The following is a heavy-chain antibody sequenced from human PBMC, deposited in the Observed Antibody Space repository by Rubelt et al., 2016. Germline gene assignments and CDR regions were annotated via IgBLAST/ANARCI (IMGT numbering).Heavy chain of an antibody. CDR3: ARHVVATIHGMGYFDY. D-gene: IGHD5-24*01. CDR1: GGSFSGYY. J-gene: IGHJ4*02. Sequence: QVQLQQWGAGLLKPSETLTLTCAVYGGSFSGYYWSWIRQPPGKGLEWIGEIHHSGSTNYNPSLKSRVTISVDASKNQFSLKLSSVTAADTAVYYCARHVVATIHGMGYFDYWGQGTLVTVSS. V-gene: IGHV4-34*01. CDR2: IHHSGST.